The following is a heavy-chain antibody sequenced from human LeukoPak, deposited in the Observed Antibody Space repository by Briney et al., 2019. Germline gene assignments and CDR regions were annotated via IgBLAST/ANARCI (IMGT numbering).Heavy chain of an antibody. CDR1: GYTFTGCY. Sequence: ASVKVSCKASGYTFTGCYMHWVRQAPGQGLEWMGRINPNSGGTNYAQKFHGRITMTRDTAISPAYHEISRWRSDDTAVYYCARGAGAHMITFGGVIDSSYYYYMDVWGKGTTVTVSS. CDR2: INPNSGGT. CDR3: ARGAGAHMITFGGVIDSSYYYYMDV. V-gene: IGHV1-2*06. J-gene: IGHJ6*03. D-gene: IGHD3-16*02.